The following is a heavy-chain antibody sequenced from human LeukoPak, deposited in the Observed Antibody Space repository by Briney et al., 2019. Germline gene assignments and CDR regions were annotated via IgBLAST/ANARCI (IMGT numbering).Heavy chain of an antibody. CDR2: IYYGGYT. Sequence: SETLSLTCTVSSDSISSNNYYWGWIRQPPGKGLEWIGSIYYGGYTYYNPSLKSRVTISVDTSKNQFSLKLSSVTAADTAIYYCQSRFLEWLLDYWGQGTLVTVSS. V-gene: IGHV4-39*01. CDR1: SDSISSNNYY. J-gene: IGHJ4*02. CDR3: QSRFLEWLLDY. D-gene: IGHD3-3*01.